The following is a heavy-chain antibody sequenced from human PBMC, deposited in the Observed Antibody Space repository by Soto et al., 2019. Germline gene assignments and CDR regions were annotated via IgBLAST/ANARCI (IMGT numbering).Heavy chain of an antibody. J-gene: IGHJ4*02. V-gene: IGHV3-30*19. Sequence: GGSLRLSCAASGFTFSSYGMHWVRQAPGKGLEWVAIISADGSKQYYAGSVKGRFTISRDTSKNTLYLQMNSLRTEDTAVYYCARPESSSWHLFDSWGQETLVTVSS. CDR1: GFTFSSYG. D-gene: IGHD6-13*01. CDR2: ISADGSKQ. CDR3: ARPESSSWHLFDS.